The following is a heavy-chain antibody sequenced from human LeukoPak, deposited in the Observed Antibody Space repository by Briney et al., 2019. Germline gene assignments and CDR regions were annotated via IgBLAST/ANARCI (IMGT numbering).Heavy chain of an antibody. J-gene: IGHJ4*02. V-gene: IGHV4-59*01. CDR2: MHNGVHT. CDR3: AATIKRDYGDTNLDY. CDR1: GDSISSYF. Sequence: SETLSLTCAVPGDSISSYFWSWIRQPPGKGHEWIGYMHNGVHTNYNPPLKSRVTISGDTSKNQLSLKLTSVTAADTAVYYCAATIKRDYGDTNLDYWGQGTLVTVSS. D-gene: IGHD4/OR15-4a*01.